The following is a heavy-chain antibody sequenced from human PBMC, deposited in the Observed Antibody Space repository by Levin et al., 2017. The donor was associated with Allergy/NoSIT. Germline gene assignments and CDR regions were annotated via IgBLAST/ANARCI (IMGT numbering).Heavy chain of an antibody. D-gene: IGHD3-16*01. Sequence: QPGGSLRLSCTASGFSVTSNYINWVRQAPGKGLEWVALIYSGGDTNYADSVKGRFTISRDSSKNTVYLQMNSLRGDDTAVYYCERDPNAAAIGTFGWGQGTLVTVSS. V-gene: IGHV3-66*01. CDR3: ERDPNAAAIGTFG. CDR1: GFSVTSNY. CDR2: IYSGGDT. J-gene: IGHJ4*02.